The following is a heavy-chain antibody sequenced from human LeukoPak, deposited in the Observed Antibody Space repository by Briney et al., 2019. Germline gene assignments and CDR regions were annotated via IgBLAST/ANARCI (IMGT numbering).Heavy chain of an antibody. J-gene: IGHJ4*02. V-gene: IGHV3-30*18. Sequence: GGSLRLSCAASGFTFSSYGIHWVRQAPGKGLEWVAVISYDGGTIYYADSVKGRFTISRDNSKDTLYLQMNSLRADDTAVYYCAKGVGSTGSYFDYWGQGTLVTVSS. CDR3: AKGVGSTGSYFDY. CDR2: ISYDGGTI. CDR1: GFTFSSYG. D-gene: IGHD1-26*01.